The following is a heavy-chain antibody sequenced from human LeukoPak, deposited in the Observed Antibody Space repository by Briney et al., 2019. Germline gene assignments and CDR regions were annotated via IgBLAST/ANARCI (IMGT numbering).Heavy chain of an antibody. CDR2: INPNSDGT. V-gene: IGHV1-2*02. Sequence: ASVRVSCKASGYTFTNYYMHWVRQAPGQGLEWMGWINPNSDGTNYAQKFQGRVTMTRDTSISTAYMELSRPRSDDTAVYYCARRPDYGDPSDYWGQGTLVTVPS. D-gene: IGHD4-17*01. CDR1: GYTFTNYY. CDR3: ARRPDYGDPSDY. J-gene: IGHJ4*02.